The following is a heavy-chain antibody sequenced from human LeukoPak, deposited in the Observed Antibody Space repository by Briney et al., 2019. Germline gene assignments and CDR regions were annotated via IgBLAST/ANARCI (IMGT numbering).Heavy chain of an antibody. D-gene: IGHD5-18*01. CDR2: IRYDGSNK. CDR3: AKARSGYSYGPYYV. J-gene: IGHJ4*02. Sequence: GGSQRLSCAASGFTFSSYGMHWVRQAPGKGLEWVAFIRYDGSNKYYADSVKGRFTISRDNSKNTLYLQMNSLRAEDTAVYYCAKARSGYSYGPYYVWGQGTLVTVSS. V-gene: IGHV3-30*02. CDR1: GFTFSSYG.